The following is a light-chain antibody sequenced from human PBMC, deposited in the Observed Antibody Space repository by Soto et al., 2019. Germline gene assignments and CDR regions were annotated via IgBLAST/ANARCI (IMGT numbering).Light chain of an antibody. CDR3: QAWDSSTVV. Sequence: SYELTQPPSVSVSPGQTASITCSGDKLGDKYACWYQQKPGQSPVLVIYQDSKRPSGIPERFSGSNSGNTATLTISGTQAMDESDYCCQAWDSSTVVFGVGTKLTVL. CDR1: KLGDKY. CDR2: QDS. J-gene: IGLJ2*01. V-gene: IGLV3-1*01.